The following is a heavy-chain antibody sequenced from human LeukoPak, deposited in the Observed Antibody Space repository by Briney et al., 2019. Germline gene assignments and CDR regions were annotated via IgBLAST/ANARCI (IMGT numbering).Heavy chain of an antibody. CDR3: ARGIITGAADADC. D-gene: IGHD1-20*01. CDR1: GGTFSSYA. CDR2: INPNSGDT. V-gene: IGHV1-2*06. J-gene: IGHJ4*02. Sequence: EASVKVSCKASGGTFSSYAISWVRQAPGQGLEWMGRINPNSGDTNYAQNFQGRVTMTRDTSISTAYLELSRLTSDDTAVYYCARGIITGAADADCWGQGTLVTVSS.